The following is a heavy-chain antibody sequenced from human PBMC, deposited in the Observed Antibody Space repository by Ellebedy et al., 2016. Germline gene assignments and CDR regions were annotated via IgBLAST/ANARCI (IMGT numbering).Heavy chain of an antibody. V-gene: IGHV1-58*01. J-gene: IGHJ4*02. CDR2: IVVGSGNT. Sequence: SVKVSXXASGFTFTSSAVQWVRQARGQRLEWIGWIVVGSGNTNYAQKFQERVTITRDMSTSTAYMELSSLRSEDTAVYYCAAERETDHYYFDYWGQGTLVTVSS. CDR1: GFTFTSSA. CDR3: AAERETDHYYFDY. D-gene: IGHD1-26*01.